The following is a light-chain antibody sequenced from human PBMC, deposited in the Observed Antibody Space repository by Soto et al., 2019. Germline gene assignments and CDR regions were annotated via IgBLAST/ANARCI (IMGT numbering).Light chain of an antibody. Sequence: QSALTQPPSASGSLGQSVTISCTGTRSDIGGYNFVSWYRQSPGKAPKVVIDEVSKRPSGVPDRFSASKSGTSASLAISGLQSEDEADYYCEAWDADLGGPFFGGGTKLTVL. CDR2: EVS. CDR3: EAWDADLGGPF. CDR1: RSDIGGYNF. J-gene: IGLJ2*01. V-gene: IGLV2-8*01.